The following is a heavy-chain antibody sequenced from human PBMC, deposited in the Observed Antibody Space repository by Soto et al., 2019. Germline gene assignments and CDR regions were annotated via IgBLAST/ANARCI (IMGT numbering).Heavy chain of an antibody. D-gene: IGHD3-3*01. CDR1: GFSVSNARMG. J-gene: IGHJ5*02. CDR2: IFSNDEK. V-gene: IGHV2-26*01. CDR3: ARIPYDFWSGYYYWFDP. Sequence: SGPTLVNPTETLTLTCTVSGFSVSNARMGVSWIRQPPGKALEWLAHIFSNDEKSYSTSLKSRLTISKDTSKSQVVLTMTNMDPVDTATYYCARIPYDFWSGYYYWFDPWGQGTLVTVSS.